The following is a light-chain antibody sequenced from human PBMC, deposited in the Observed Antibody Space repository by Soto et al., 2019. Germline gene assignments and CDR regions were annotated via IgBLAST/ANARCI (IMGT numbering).Light chain of an antibody. CDR1: QSISTY. V-gene: IGKV1-5*01. CDR2: DAS. J-gene: IGKJ1*01. Sequence: DIQVTQSPSSLSASVGDRVTIACRASQSISTYLNWYQQKPGKAPKLLIYDASTLESGVPTRFSGSGSGTEFTLTISSLHPDDFATYYCQQYNILSTFGQGTKVDIK. CDR3: QQYNILST.